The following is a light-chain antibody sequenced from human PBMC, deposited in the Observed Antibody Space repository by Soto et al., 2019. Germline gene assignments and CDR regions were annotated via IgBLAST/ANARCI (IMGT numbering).Light chain of an antibody. CDR1: QDITSW. Sequence: DVQMTQSPSSVSASVGDRVTITCRASQDITSWLAWYQQKPGEAPKIVIYATSTLQSGVPSRFNGSVSGTDFTLSISSLQPEDFATYYCQQTYRTPLTFGGGTKVEIK. J-gene: IGKJ4*01. CDR2: ATS. V-gene: IGKV1-12*01. CDR3: QQTYRTPLT.